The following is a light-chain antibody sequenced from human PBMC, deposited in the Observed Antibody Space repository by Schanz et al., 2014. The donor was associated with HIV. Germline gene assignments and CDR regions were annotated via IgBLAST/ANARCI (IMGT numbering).Light chain of an antibody. CDR1: SSNIGSNA. J-gene: IGLJ3*02. CDR3: AAWDDSLNGWV. V-gene: IGLV1-44*01. CDR2: NSY. Sequence: QSVLTQPPSASGTPGQRVTISCSGGSSNIGSNAVDWYQQLPGTAPTLLLYNSYHRPSGVPDRFSGSTSGTSASLVISGLQSQDEADYYCAAWDDSLNGWVFGGGTKLTVL.